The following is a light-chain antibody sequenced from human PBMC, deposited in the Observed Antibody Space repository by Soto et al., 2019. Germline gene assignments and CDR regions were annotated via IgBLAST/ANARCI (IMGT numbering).Light chain of an antibody. CDR3: LHHNSYPYT. Sequence: DIQMTQSPSAMSASVGDRVTITCRASQGISNYLAWFQQKPGKVPTRLIYAASSLQSGVLSRLSGSGSATEFTLTISSLQPEDFATYCGLHHNSYPYTFGQGTKLEIK. V-gene: IGKV1-17*03. CDR2: AAS. J-gene: IGKJ2*01. CDR1: QGISNY.